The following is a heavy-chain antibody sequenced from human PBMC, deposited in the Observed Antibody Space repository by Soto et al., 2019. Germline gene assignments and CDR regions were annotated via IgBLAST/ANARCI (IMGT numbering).Heavy chain of an antibody. CDR2: ISGYNGNT. CDR1: GYTFSSYG. V-gene: IGHV1-18*01. D-gene: IGHD3-22*01. J-gene: IGHJ4*02. CDR3: VRATYFSDSSGYTRCLDY. Sequence: ASVKVSCKASGYTFSSYGISWVRQAPGQGLEWMGWISGYNGNTNYTQKVQGRVTMTTDTSTTTVYMELRSLRSDDTAMYYCVRATYFSDSSGYTRCLDYWGQGTLVTVSS.